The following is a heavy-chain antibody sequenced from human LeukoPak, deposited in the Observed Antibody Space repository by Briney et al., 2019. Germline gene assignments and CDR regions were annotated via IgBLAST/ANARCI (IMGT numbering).Heavy chain of an antibody. J-gene: IGHJ4*02. Sequence: GGSQRLSCAASGFTFSSYSMNWVRQAPGKGLEWVSYITSSSSTIFYADSVKGRFTISRDNAKNSLYLQMNSLRAEDTAVYYCARALLSAFSGFQSGVDYWGQGTLVTVSS. CDR3: ARALLSAFSGFQSGVDY. D-gene: IGHD6-19*01. CDR2: ITSSSSTI. V-gene: IGHV3-48*01. CDR1: GFTFSSYS.